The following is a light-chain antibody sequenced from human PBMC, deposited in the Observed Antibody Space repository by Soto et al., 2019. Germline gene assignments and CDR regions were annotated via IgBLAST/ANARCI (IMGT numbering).Light chain of an antibody. CDR3: QQYDSSPLT. CDR2: AAS. Sequence: EIVLTQSPCTLSLSPGERATLSCRASQGVSSSFLAWYQQKPGQAPRLLIYAASSRATGVPDRFSGSGSGTDFTLTISRLEPEDVAVYYCQQYDSSPLTFGGGTKVEIK. V-gene: IGKV3-20*01. CDR1: QGVSSSF. J-gene: IGKJ4*01.